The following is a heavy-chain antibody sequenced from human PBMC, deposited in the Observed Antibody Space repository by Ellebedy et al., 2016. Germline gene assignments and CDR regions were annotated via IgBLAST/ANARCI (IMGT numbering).Heavy chain of an antibody. CDR1: GYNFSKYW. Sequence: GESLKISCKVSGYNFSKYWIGWVRQVSGKGLESMGLIYPGDSDTRYSPSFQGQVTISVDSSISTAYLQWSSLKASDTAIYYCGRHKDEATIEYWGQGTLVTVSS. J-gene: IGHJ4*02. V-gene: IGHV5-51*01. D-gene: IGHD5-24*01. CDR2: IYPGDSDT. CDR3: GRHKDEATIEY.